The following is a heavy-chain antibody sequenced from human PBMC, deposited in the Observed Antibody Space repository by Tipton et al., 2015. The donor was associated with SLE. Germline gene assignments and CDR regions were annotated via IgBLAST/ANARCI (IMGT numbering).Heavy chain of an antibody. D-gene: IGHD6-13*01. J-gene: IGHJ5*02. CDR3: ARVGVAAAEWYNWFDP. CDR1: GASINSYF. Sequence: TLSLTCSVSGASINSYFWSWIRQSPEKGLEWIGYVYHLGTTEYNPSLKSRVTISVDMSKNQFSLKLNSVAAAGTAVYYCARVGVAAAEWYNWFDPWGQGTLVTVSS. CDR2: VYHLGTT. V-gene: IGHV4-59*12.